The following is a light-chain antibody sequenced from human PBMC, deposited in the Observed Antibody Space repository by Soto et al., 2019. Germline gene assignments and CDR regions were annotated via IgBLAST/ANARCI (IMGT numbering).Light chain of an antibody. CDR1: QSVSSSY. CDR3: QQYGSPRT. Sequence: EIVMTQSPATLSVSPGERATLSCRASQSVSSSYLAWYQQKPGQAPSLLIYRASSRATGIPDRFSGSGSGTDFTLTISRLEPEDFAVYYCQQYGSPRTFGQATKVHIK. CDR2: RAS. J-gene: IGKJ1*01. V-gene: IGKV3-20*01.